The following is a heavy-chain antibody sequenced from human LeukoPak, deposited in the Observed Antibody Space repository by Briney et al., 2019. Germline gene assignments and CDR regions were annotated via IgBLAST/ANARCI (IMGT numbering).Heavy chain of an antibody. V-gene: IGHV3-23*01. CDR2: ISGSGGST. CDR3: AKFGYYDSSGHDAFDI. J-gene: IGHJ3*02. D-gene: IGHD3-22*01. Sequence: GGSLRLSCAASGFTFSSYAMSWVRQAPGKGLEWVSAISGSGGSTYYADSVKGRFTISRDNSKNTLYLQMNSLRAEDTAVYYCAKFGYYDSSGHDAFDIWGQGTMVTVSP. CDR1: GFTFSSYA.